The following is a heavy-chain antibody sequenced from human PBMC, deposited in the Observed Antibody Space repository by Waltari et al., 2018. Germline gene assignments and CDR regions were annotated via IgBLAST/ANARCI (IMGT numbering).Heavy chain of an antibody. CDR1: GGTFSSYA. D-gene: IGHD3-22*01. J-gene: IGHJ4*02. V-gene: IGHV1-69*04. CDR3: ARGSSGYFVLDY. CDR2: IIPSLGIA. Sequence: QVQLVQSGAEVKKPGSSVKVSCKASGGTFSSYAISWVRQAPGQGLEWMGGIIPSLGIANYAQKFQGRVTITADESTSTAYMELSSLRSEDTAVYYCARGSSGYFVLDYWGQGTLVTVSS.